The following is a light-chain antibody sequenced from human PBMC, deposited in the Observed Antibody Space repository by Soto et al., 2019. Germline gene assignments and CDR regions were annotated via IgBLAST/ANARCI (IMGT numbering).Light chain of an antibody. CDR1: QSVLYSSNNKNY. CDR3: QQYYNTPFT. V-gene: IGKV4-1*01. Sequence: DIVMTQSPDSLAVSLGERATINCKSSQSVLYSSNNKNYLAWYQQNPGQPPKLLIYWASTRESGVPDRFSGSGSRTDFTLTINSLQAEDVAVYYCQQYYNTPFTFGPGTKVYIK. CDR2: WAS. J-gene: IGKJ3*01.